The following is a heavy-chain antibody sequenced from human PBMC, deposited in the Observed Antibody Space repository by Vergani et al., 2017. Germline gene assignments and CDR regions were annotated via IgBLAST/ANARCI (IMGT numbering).Heavy chain of an antibody. CDR2: INHSGST. V-gene: IGHV4-34*01. Sequence: QLQLQQWGAGLLKPSETLSLTCAVYGGSFSGYYWSWIRQPPGKGLEWIGEINHSGSTNYNPSLKSRVTISVDTSNNQFSLKLSSVTAADTAVYYCARKGSYGLLPEDYWGQGTLVTVSS. J-gene: IGHJ4*02. CDR3: ARKGSYGLLPEDY. D-gene: IGHD5-18*01. CDR1: GGSFSGYY.